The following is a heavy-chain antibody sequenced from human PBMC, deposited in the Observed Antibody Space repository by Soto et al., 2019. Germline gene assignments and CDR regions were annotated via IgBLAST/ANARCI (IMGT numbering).Heavy chain of an antibody. CDR1: GGSISTYY. V-gene: IGHV4-59*01. D-gene: IGHD6-13*01. Sequence: QVQLQESGPGLVEPSETLSLTCIVSGGSISTYYWSWIRQPPGKGLEWIGYIYYSGTTSYNPSLNSRVTLSVDTSKNQFALKLSSVTAADTAVYFCARGYSTSWYYFDYWGQGTLVTVSS. J-gene: IGHJ4*02. CDR2: IYYSGTT. CDR3: ARGYSTSWYYFDY.